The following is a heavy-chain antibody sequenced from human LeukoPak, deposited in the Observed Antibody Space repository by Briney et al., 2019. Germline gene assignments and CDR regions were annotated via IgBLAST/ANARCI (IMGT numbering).Heavy chain of an antibody. V-gene: IGHV2-5*02. CDR2: IYWDDDK. CDR3: ALHSEVGVVNDY. J-gene: IGHJ4*02. D-gene: IGHD3-3*01. Sequence: ESGPTLVKPTQTLTLTCTFSGFSLSITGVGVGWIRQPPGKALEWLALIYWDDDKRYSPSLNSRLTITKDTSKNQVVLTMTNMDPVDTATYYCALHSEVGVVNDYWGQGTLVTVSS. CDR1: GFSLSITGVG.